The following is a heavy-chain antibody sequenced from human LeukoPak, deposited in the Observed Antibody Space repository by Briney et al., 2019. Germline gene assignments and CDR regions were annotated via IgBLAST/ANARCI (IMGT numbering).Heavy chain of an antibody. CDR1: ARSISRGGSY. CDR2: IYYSGRS. Sequence: PSETRSLTCTVSARSISRGGSYWSWIRQHPWSGLEGFGYIYYSGRSYYNPSLKSRVTISVDTSKNQFSLKLSSVTAADTAVYYCARVGRISSWYWFDPWGQGTLVTVSP. V-gene: IGHV4-31*03. J-gene: IGHJ5*02. D-gene: IGHD6-13*01. CDR3: ARVGRISSWYWFDP.